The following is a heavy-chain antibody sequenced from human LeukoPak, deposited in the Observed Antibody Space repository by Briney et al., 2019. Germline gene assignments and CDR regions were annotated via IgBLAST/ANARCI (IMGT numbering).Heavy chain of an antibody. D-gene: IGHD2-15*01. J-gene: IGHJ5*02. CDR3: AKDHGVVAALPIS. CDR2: ISYDGSNK. Sequence: PGGSLRLSCAASGFTFSSYAMHWVRQAPGKGLEWVAVISYDGSNKYYADSVKGRFTISRDNSKNTLYLQMNSLRAEDTAVYYCAKDHGVVAALPISWGQGTLVTVSS. CDR1: GFTFSSYA. V-gene: IGHV3-30*04.